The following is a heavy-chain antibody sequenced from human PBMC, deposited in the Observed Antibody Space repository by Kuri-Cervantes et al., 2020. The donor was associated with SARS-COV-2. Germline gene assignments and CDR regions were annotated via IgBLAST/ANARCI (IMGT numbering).Heavy chain of an antibody. CDR1: GFTFSSYG. CDR2: IWYDGSNK. Sequence: GESLKISCAASGFTFSSYGMHWVRQAPGKGLEWVAVIWYDGSNKYYADSVKGRFTISRDNSKNTLYLQMNSLRAEDTAVYYCAREVYYYGSGIDYWGQGTLVTVSS. D-gene: IGHD3-10*01. V-gene: IGHV3-33*01. CDR3: AREVYYYGSGIDY. J-gene: IGHJ4*02.